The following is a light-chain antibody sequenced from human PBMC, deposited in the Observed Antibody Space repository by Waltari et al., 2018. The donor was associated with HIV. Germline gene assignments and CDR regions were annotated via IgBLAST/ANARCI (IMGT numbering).Light chain of an antibody. CDR1: SSNIGAGYD. V-gene: IGLV1-40*01. Sequence: QSVLTQPPSVSGAPGPRVTISCTGTSSNIGAGYDLPRYQQLPGTAPKLLIYANIHRPSGVPDRFSVSKSATSASLAITGLQAEDEADYFCQSYDSSLSAYVVFGGGTKLTVL. J-gene: IGLJ2*01. CDR2: ANI. CDR3: QSYDSSLSAYVV.